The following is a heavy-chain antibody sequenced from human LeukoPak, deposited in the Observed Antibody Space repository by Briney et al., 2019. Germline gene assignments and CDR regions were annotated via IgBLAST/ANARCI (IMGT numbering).Heavy chain of an antibody. CDR1: GYTFTGYY. Sequence: ASVKVSCKASGYTFTGYYMHWVRQAPGQGLEWMGWINPNSGGTNYAQKFQGRVTMTRDTSISTAYMELGRLRSDDTAVYYCARDREYCSSTSCPRRGYYYMDVWGKGTTVTVSS. CDR2: INPNSGGT. CDR3: ARDREYCSSTSCPRRGYYYMDV. D-gene: IGHD2-2*01. V-gene: IGHV1-2*02. J-gene: IGHJ6*03.